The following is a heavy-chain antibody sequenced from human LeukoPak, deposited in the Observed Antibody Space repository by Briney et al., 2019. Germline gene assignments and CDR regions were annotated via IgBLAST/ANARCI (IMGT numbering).Heavy chain of an antibody. V-gene: IGHV3-7*01. CDR1: GFAFTNYW. Sequence: GGSLRLSCAASGFAFTNYWMTWVRQAPGKGLEFVANINQDESVKNYVDSVKGRFTISRDNAENSLHLQMNSLRVEDTAVYYCARDPGSSAFDYWGQGTLVTVSS. CDR3: ARDPGSSAFDY. CDR2: INQDESVK. D-gene: IGHD5/OR15-5a*01. J-gene: IGHJ4*02.